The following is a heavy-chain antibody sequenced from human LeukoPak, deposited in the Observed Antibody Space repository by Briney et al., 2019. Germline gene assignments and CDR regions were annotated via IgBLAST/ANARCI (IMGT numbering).Heavy chain of an antibody. Sequence: ASVKVSCKASGYTFTSYYMHWVRQGPGQGLEWMGIINPSGGSTSYAQKFQGRVTMTRDTSTNTVHMELSSLRSEDTAVFYCVRGASSIAALNPFWYFDLWGRGTLVTVSS. D-gene: IGHD6-6*01. CDR1: GYTFTSYY. V-gene: IGHV1-46*01. J-gene: IGHJ2*01. CDR2: INPSGGST. CDR3: VRGASSIAALNPFWYFDL.